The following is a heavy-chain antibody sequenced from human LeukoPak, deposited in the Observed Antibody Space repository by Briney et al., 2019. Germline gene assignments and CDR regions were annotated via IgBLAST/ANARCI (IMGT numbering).Heavy chain of an antibody. J-gene: IGHJ6*03. CDR1: GYSFTGYY. Sequence: ASVKVSCKASGYSFTGYYIHWVRQAPGQGLEWMGWLNPKSGGTNYAQKFQGRVTMTRDTSITTAFMELSRLISGDTAVYYCARDRTTNHDYYYYMDVWGRGTTVTVSS. V-gene: IGHV1-2*02. CDR3: ARDRTTNHDYYYYMDV. CDR2: LNPKSGGT. D-gene: IGHD1-14*01.